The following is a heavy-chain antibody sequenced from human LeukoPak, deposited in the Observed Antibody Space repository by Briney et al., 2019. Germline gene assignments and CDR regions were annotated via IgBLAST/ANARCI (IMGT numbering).Heavy chain of an antibody. J-gene: IGHJ4*02. V-gene: IGHV4-38-2*02. CDR3: ARDFPIAVAGTFGY. CDR2: IYHSGST. CDR1: GYSISSGYY. D-gene: IGHD6-19*01. Sequence: SETLSLTCTVSGYSISSGYYWGWIRQPPGKGLEWIGSIYHSGSTYYNPPLKSRVTISVDTSKNQFSLKLSSVTAADTAVYYCARDFPIAVAGTFGYWGQGTLVTVSS.